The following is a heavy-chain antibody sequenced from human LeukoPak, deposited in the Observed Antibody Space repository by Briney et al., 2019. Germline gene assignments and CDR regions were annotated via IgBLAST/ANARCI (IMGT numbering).Heavy chain of an antibody. CDR2: ISSSSSII. CDR1: GFTLSSYS. CDR3: ASVSIAVAGDFDY. J-gene: IGHJ4*02. V-gene: IGHV3-48*02. Sequence: VRCLRLSCALSGFTLSSYSMNCVGRAPGKGVGGVSYISSSSSIIYYADSVKGRFTISRDDAKNSLYLQMNSLRDADTAVYYCASVSIAVAGDFDYWGKGTLVTVSS. D-gene: IGHD6-19*01.